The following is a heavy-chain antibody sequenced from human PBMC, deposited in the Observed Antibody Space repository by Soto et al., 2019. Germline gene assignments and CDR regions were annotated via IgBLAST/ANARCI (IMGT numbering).Heavy chain of an antibody. D-gene: IGHD3-10*01. V-gene: IGHV1-2*02. CDR1: GYTFTGYY. Sequence: ASVKVSCKASGYTFTGYYMHWVRQAPGQGLEWMGWINPNSGGTNYAQKFQGRATMTRDTSISTAYMELSRLRSDDTAVYYCAAVIEFNGAFDIWGQGTMVTVS. CDR3: AAVIEFNGAFDI. CDR2: INPNSGGT. J-gene: IGHJ3*02.